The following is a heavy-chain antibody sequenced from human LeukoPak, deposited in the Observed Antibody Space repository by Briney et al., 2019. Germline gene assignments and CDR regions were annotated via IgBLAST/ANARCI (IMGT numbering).Heavy chain of an antibody. Sequence: SQTLSLTCTVSGGSISSYYWSWIRQPPGKGLEWIGYIYYSGSTNYNPSLKSRVTMSVDTSKNQFSLKLSSVTAADTAVYYCARPSYGYNDAFDIWGQGTMVTVSS. V-gene: IGHV4-59*08. CDR1: GGSISSYY. J-gene: IGHJ3*02. CDR2: IYYSGST. D-gene: IGHD5-18*01. CDR3: ARPSYGYNDAFDI.